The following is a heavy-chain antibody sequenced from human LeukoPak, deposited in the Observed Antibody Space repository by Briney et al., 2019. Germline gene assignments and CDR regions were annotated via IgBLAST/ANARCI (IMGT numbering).Heavy chain of an antibody. Sequence: GGSLRLSCAASGFTFSSYGMSWVRQAPGKGLEWVSAISGSGGSTYYADSVKGRFTISRDNSKNTLYLQMNSLRAEDTAVYYCAKDSVRLLWFRELTTDYFDYWGQGTLVTVSS. CDR3: AKDSVRLLWFRELTTDYFDY. D-gene: IGHD3-10*01. J-gene: IGHJ4*02. V-gene: IGHV3-23*01. CDR2: ISGSGGST. CDR1: GFTFSSYG.